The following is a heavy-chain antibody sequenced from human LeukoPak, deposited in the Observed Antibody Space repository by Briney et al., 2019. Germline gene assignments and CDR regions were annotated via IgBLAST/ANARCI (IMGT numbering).Heavy chain of an antibody. J-gene: IGHJ4*02. CDR2: ISGSGSNT. V-gene: IGHV3-23*01. CDR3: AKETY. CDR1: GFTLSSYA. Sequence: GGSLRLSCAAAGFTLSSYAISWVRQAPGNGREWVSGISGSGSNTYYADSGKGRFTISRDNSKSTLYLQVNSLRAEDTAVYYCAKETYWGQGTLVTVSS.